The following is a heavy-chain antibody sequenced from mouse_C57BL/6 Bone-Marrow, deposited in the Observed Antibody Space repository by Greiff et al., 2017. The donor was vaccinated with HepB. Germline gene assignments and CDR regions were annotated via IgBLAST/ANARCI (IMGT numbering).Heavy chain of an antibody. D-gene: IGHD4-1*01. CDR3: AREGTGTGSYWYFDV. J-gene: IGHJ1*03. CDR1: GYAFSSSW. Sequence: ESGPELVKPGASVKISCKASGYAFSSSWMNWVKQRPGKGLEWIGRIYPGDGDTNYNGKFKGKATLTADKSSSTAYMQLSSLTSEDSAVYFCAREGTGTGSYWYFDVWGTGTTVTVSS. CDR2: IYPGDGDT. V-gene: IGHV1-82*01.